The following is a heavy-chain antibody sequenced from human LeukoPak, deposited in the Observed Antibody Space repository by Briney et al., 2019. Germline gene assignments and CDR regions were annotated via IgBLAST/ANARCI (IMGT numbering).Heavy chain of an antibody. D-gene: IGHD6-13*01. J-gene: IGHJ4*02. V-gene: IGHV1-46*01. CDR1: GYIFMSYY. CDR2: INPSGGST. Sequence: ASVKVSCKASGYIFMSYYMHWVRQAPGQGLEWMGIINPSGGSTSYAQKFQGRVTMTRDTSTSTVYMELSSLRSEDTAVYYCARAEGYSSSWYYFDYWGQGTLVTVSS. CDR3: ARAEGYSSSWYYFDY.